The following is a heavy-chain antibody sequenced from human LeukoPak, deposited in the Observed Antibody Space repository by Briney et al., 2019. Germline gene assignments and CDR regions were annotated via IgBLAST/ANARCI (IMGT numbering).Heavy chain of an antibody. J-gene: IGHJ4*02. CDR2: ITYSGST. D-gene: IGHD5-18*01. CDR1: GGHISTYY. CDR3: AREITASIWYLDY. V-gene: IGHV4-59*01. Sequence: SVTLSLTCTVSGGHISTYYWSCIRQAPVKGLAWIGHITYSGSTKYNPCLRSRVTISVDTSKNQFSLKLSSVTAADTAVYFCAREITASIWYLDYWGQGTLVTVSS.